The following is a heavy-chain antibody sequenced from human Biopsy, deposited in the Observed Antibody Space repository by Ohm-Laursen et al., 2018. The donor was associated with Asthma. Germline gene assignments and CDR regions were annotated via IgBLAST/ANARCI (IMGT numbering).Heavy chain of an antibody. J-gene: IGHJ4*02. Sequence: SLRLSCTASGFTFGSYGLHWVRQAPGKGLEWVADIWFDGSNKHYADSVKGRFTISRDNSKNTLYLQMHSLRAEDTAVYYCAREDRSNWSHYYFDYWGQGTLVTVSS. CDR1: GFTFGSYG. D-gene: IGHD1-20*01. CDR3: AREDRSNWSHYYFDY. CDR2: IWFDGSNK. V-gene: IGHV3-33*01.